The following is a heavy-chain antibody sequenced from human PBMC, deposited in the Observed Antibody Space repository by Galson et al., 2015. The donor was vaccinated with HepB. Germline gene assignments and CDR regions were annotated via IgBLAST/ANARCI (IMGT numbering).Heavy chain of an antibody. Sequence: SLRLSCAASGFTFSNYGMHWVRQAPGKGLEWVAVISYDGSNKYYADSVKGRFTVSRDNSKNTLYLQMNSLRVEDTGVYYCTRDQEAMVTTNWDWGQGTLVTVSS. V-gene: IGHV3-30*03. CDR3: TRDQEAMVTTNWD. CDR2: ISYDGSNK. J-gene: IGHJ4*02. CDR1: GFTFSNYG. D-gene: IGHD2-21*02.